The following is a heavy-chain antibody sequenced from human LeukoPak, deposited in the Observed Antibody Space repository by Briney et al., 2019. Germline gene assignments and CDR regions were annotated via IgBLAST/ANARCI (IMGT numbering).Heavy chain of an antibody. CDR3: ARSPVVVVAATRLRRWFDP. Sequence: SETLSLTCTVSGGSISSYYWSWIRQPPGKGLEWIGHIYYSGSTNYNPSLKSRVTISIDTSKNQFSLRLSSVTAADTAVYYCARSPVVVVAATRLRRWFDPWGQGTLVTVSS. J-gene: IGHJ5*02. D-gene: IGHD2-15*01. CDR2: IYYSGST. V-gene: IGHV4-59*01. CDR1: GGSISSYY.